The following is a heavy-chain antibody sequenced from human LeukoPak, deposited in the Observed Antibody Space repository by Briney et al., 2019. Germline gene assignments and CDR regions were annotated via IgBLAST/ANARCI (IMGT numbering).Heavy chain of an antibody. CDR3: ARRGTGRWFDP. CDR2: IYYSGST. CDR1: GGSISSGDYF. V-gene: IGHV4-31*11. J-gene: IGHJ5*02. Sequence: PSETLSLTCAVSGGSISSGDYFWGWIRQHPRKGLEWIGYIYYSGSTYYNPSLKGRVTISVDTSKNQFSLMLNSVTAADTAMYYCARRGTGRWFDPWGQGTLVTVSS. D-gene: IGHD3-10*01.